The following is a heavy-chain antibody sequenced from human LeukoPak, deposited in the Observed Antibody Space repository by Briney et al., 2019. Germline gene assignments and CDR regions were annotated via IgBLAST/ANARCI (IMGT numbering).Heavy chain of an antibody. CDR3: ARGPPRGKYYYMDV. CDR2: IGTASDT. Sequence: GGSLRLSCAASGFTFSSFDMHWVRQPTGQGLEWVSTIGTASDTYYPGSVEGRFTLSRDNAKNPLYLQMNSLTAGDTAVYYCARGPPRGKYYYMDVWGKGTTVTVSS. D-gene: IGHD1-1*01. J-gene: IGHJ6*03. CDR1: GFTFSSFD. V-gene: IGHV3-13*01.